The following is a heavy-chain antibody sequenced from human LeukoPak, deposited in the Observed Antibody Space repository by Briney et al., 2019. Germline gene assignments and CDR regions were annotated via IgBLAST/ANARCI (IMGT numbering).Heavy chain of an antibody. CDR3: ARGEAASTYYYYYYMDV. D-gene: IGHD6-13*01. Sequence: ASVKVSCKASGYTFTGYYMHWVRQAPGQGLEWMGWINPSSGGTNYAQKFQGRVTMTRDTSISTAYMELSRLRSDDTAVYYCARGEAASTYYYYYYMDVWGKGTTVTVSS. CDR1: GYTFTGYY. CDR2: INPSSGGT. J-gene: IGHJ6*03. V-gene: IGHV1-2*02.